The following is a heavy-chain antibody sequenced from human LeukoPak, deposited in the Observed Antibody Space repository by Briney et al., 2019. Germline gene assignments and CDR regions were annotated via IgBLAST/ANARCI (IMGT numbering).Heavy chain of an antibody. D-gene: IGHD3-22*01. CDR1: GYTFTTYW. CDR3: ARQYYDSSGYVPYFDY. J-gene: IGHJ4*02. V-gene: IGHV5-51*01. Sequence: GESLKISCKGSGYTFTTYWIGWVRQMPGKGLEWMGIIYPGDSDTRYSPSLQGQVTISADKSTSTAYLQWSSLKASDTAMYYCARQYYDSSGYVPYFDYWGQGTVVTVSS. CDR2: IYPGDSDT.